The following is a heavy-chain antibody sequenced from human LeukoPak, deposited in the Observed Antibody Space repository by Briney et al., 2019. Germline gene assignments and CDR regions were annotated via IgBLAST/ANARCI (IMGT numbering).Heavy chain of an antibody. CDR2: TIPILGIA. CDR3: ARGHGAAAGGNWFDP. D-gene: IGHD6-13*01. Sequence: ASVKVSCKASGRTFSSYAISWVRQAPGQGLEWMGRTIPILGIANYAQKFQGRVTITADKSTSTAYMELSSLRSEDTAVYYCARGHGAAAGGNWFDPWGQGTLVTVSS. J-gene: IGHJ5*02. CDR1: GRTFSSYA. V-gene: IGHV1-69*04.